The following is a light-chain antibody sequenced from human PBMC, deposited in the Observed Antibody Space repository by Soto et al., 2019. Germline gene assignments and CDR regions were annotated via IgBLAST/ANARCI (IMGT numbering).Light chain of an antibody. CDR2: GAS. Sequence: EIVLTQSPGTLSLSPGERATLSCRASQSAISTYLAWYQQKPGQAPRLLIYGASTRATGIPARFSGSGSGTEFTLTISSLQSEDFAVYYCQQYTNWPQTFGQGTKVDIK. CDR1: QSAISTY. V-gene: IGKV3-15*01. J-gene: IGKJ1*01. CDR3: QQYTNWPQT.